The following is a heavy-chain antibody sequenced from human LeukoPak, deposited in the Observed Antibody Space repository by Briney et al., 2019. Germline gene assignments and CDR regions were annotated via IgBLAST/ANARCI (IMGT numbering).Heavy chain of an antibody. CDR2: IYYGGST. CDR1: GGSISSYY. V-gene: IGHV4-59*12. J-gene: IGHJ3*02. Sequence: PSETLSLTCTVSGGSISSYYWSWIRQPPGKGLEWIGYIYYGGSTNYNPSLKSRLTISLDTSRNQFSLKLNSVTAADTAVYYCAKSNGYGLIDIWGQGTMVTVSS. D-gene: IGHD3-10*01. CDR3: AKSNGYGLIDI.